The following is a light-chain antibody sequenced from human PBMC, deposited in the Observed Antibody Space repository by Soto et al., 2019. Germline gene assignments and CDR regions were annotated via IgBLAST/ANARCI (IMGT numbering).Light chain of an antibody. CDR1: SSTIGSNT. Sequence: QLVLTQPPSASGTPGQRVNISCSGSSSTIGSNTVNWYQQLPGTAPKLLVFSNTQRPSGVPDRFSGSKSGTSASLAISGLQSEDEADYYCAAWDDSLIYVFGTGTQLTVL. CDR2: SNT. CDR3: AAWDDSLIYV. J-gene: IGLJ1*01. V-gene: IGLV1-44*01.